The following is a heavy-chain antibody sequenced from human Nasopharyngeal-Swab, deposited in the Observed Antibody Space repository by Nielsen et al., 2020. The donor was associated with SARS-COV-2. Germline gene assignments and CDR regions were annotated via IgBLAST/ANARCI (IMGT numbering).Heavy chain of an antibody. Sequence: GASLKISCAASGFTFSSYSMNWVRQAPGKGLEWVASISRSSSYIYYADSVKGRFTISRDNAKNSLYLQMNSLRAEDTAVYYCARDDAYCSGSYYKPSFGMDVWGQGTTVTVSS. D-gene: IGHD3-10*01. CDR2: ISRSSSYI. CDR3: ARDDAYCSGSYYKPSFGMDV. CDR1: GFTFSSYS. J-gene: IGHJ6*02. V-gene: IGHV3-21*01.